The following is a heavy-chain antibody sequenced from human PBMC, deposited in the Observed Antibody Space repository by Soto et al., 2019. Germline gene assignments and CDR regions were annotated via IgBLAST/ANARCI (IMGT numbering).Heavy chain of an antibody. CDR3: AIRASYYDSSSYFDY. J-gene: IGHJ4*02. V-gene: IGHV3-74*01. Sequence: PGGSLRLSCAASGFTFSSYWMHWVRQAPGKGLVWVSRINSDGSSTSYADSVKGRFTISRDNAKNTLYLQMNSLRAEDTAVYYCAIRASYYDSSSYFDYWGQGTLVTVSS. CDR1: GFTFSSYW. CDR2: INSDGSST. D-gene: IGHD3-22*01.